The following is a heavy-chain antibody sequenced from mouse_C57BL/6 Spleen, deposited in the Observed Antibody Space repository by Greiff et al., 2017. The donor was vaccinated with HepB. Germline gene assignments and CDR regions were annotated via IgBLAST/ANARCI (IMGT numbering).Heavy chain of an antibody. J-gene: IGHJ2*01. Sequence: QVQLQQPGAELVKPGASVKLSCKASGYTFTSYWMQWVKQRPGQGLEWIGEIDPSDSYTNYNQKFKGKATLTVDTSSSTAYMQLSSLTSEDSAVYYCARGGGVGSYFDYWGQGTTLTVSS. CDR1: GYTFTSYW. V-gene: IGHV1-50*01. D-gene: IGHD2-14*01. CDR3: ARGGGVGSYFDY. CDR2: IDPSDSYT.